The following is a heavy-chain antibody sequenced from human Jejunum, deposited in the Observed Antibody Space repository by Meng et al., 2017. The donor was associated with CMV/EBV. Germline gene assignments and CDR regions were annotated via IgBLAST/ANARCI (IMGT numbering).Heavy chain of an antibody. D-gene: IGHD3-22*01. Sequence: GFPLKSDGIHWVRQCPGKGLEWVAVLWYDGSRKYFADSVQGRFSISRDDSKNTVYLQMNSLRAEDTAVYYCARDNDGSSHYSQFDYWGQGTLVTVSS. CDR3: ARDNDGSSHYSQFDY. V-gene: IGHV3-33*01. CDR1: GFPLKSDG. CDR2: LWYDGSRK. J-gene: IGHJ4*02.